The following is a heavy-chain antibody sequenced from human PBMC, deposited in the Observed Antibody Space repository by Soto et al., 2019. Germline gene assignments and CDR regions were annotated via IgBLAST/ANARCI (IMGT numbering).Heavy chain of an antibody. CDR3: AREGSRVFSGYGPDRDYYYGLDV. D-gene: IGHD5-12*01. Sequence: SSARCWVRQEKGQGLEWMGGIIPIFGTANYAQKFQGRVTITADESTSTAYMELSSLRSEDTAVYYCAREGSRVFSGYGPDRDYYYGLDVSGQAT. CDR1: SSA. J-gene: IGHJ6*02. CDR2: IIPIFGTA. V-gene: IGHV1-69*01.